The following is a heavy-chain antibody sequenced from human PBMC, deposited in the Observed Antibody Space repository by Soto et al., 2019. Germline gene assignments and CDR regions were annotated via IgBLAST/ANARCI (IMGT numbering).Heavy chain of an antibody. Sequence: SETLSLTCAVYGGSFSGYYWSWIRQPPGKGLEWIGEINHSGSTNYNPSLKSRVTISVDTSKNQFSLKLSSVTAADTAVYYCARGLHRAGLGIRFHYYYGMDVWGQGTTVTVSS. J-gene: IGHJ6*02. CDR3: ARGLHRAGLGIRFHYYYGMDV. CDR1: GGSFSGYY. D-gene: IGHD2-21*01. V-gene: IGHV4-34*01. CDR2: INHSGST.